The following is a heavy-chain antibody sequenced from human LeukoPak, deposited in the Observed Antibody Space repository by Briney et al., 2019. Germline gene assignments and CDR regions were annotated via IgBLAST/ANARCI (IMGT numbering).Heavy chain of an antibody. V-gene: IGHV1-8*01. CDR2: MNPNSGNT. Sequence: ASVKVSCKASGYTFTSYDINWVRQATGQGLEWMGWMNPNSGNTGYAQKFQGRVTMTRNTSISTAYMELSSPRSEDTAVYYCARATVTELDFDYWGQGTLVTVSS. D-gene: IGHD4-17*01. CDR1: GYTFTSYD. CDR3: ARATVTELDFDY. J-gene: IGHJ4*02.